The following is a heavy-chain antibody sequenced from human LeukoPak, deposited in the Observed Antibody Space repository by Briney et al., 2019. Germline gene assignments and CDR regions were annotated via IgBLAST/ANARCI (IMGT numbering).Heavy chain of an antibody. V-gene: IGHV1-24*01. J-gene: IGHJ4*02. CDR1: GKTLSDLS. D-gene: IGHD5-18*01. CDR3: VTGFTTMAVDYFDY. CDR2: SDPEDGER. Sequence: ASVKVSCKVSGKTLSDLSIHWLRQPPGKGLEWLGGSDPEDGERIYAQMFQDRVTMTEDTSIDTAYMELSSLRSEDTAVYYCVTGFTTMAVDYFDYCGQGTLVTVSP.